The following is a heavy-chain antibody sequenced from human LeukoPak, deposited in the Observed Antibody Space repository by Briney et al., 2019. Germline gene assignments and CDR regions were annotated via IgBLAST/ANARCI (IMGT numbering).Heavy chain of an antibody. Sequence: SSETLSLTCAVYGGSFSGYYWSWIRQPPGKGLEWIGEINHSGSTNYNPSLKSRVTISVDTSKNQFSLKLSSVTAADTAVYYCARGSRFLEWLLVTSYGMDVWGQGTTVTVSS. J-gene: IGHJ6*02. CDR2: INHSGST. CDR3: ARGSRFLEWLLVTSYGMDV. V-gene: IGHV4-34*01. CDR1: GGSFSGYY. D-gene: IGHD3-3*01.